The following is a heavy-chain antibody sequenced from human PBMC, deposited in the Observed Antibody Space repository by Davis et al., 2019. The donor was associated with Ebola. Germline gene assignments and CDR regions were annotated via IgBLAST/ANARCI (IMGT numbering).Heavy chain of an antibody. CDR1: GGSFSGYY. CDR3: ARTTLTSISDAGLGYNFFAP. CDR2: VSHSGYS. D-gene: IGHD2-21*02. V-gene: IGHV4-34*01. Sequence: SETLSLTCTIYGGSFSGYYWSWIRQPPGKGLEWLGEVSHSGYSNYNPSLKSRVAMSVDMSKNQFSLTLTSVSAADTAVYYCARTTLTSISDAGLGYNFFAPLGQGTLVTVSS. J-gene: IGHJ5*02.